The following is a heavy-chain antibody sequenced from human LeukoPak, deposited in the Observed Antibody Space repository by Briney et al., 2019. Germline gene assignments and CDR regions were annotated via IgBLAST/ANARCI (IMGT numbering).Heavy chain of an antibody. CDR1: GFTFSSYS. J-gene: IGHJ5*02. Sequence: GGSLRLSCAASGFTFSSYSMTWVRQAPGKGLEWVSSISSSSSYIYYADSVKGRFTISRDNAKNSLYLQMNSLRAEDTAVYYCAREGSSNWFDPWGQGTLVTVSS. CDR3: AREGSSNWFDP. CDR2: ISSSSSYI. V-gene: IGHV3-21*01. D-gene: IGHD2-2*01.